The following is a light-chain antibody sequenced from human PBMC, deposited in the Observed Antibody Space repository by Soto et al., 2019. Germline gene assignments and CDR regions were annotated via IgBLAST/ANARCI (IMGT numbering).Light chain of an antibody. CDR2: EVT. Sequence: QSALTQPGSVSGSPGQSITISCTGTSSDVGAYNYVSWYQQHPGKAPKLMIYEVTNRPSGVSIRFSGSKSGNTASLTISGLQAEDEADYYCCSFTSGNTAYVFGTGTKVTV. V-gene: IGLV2-14*01. J-gene: IGLJ1*01. CDR3: CSFTSGNTAYV. CDR1: SSDVGAYNY.